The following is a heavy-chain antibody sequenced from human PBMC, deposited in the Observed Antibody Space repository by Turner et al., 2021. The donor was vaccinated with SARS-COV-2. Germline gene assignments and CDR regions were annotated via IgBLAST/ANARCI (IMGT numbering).Heavy chain of an antibody. D-gene: IGHD6-19*01. CDR1: GFTVSSNS. CDR2: IYSGGST. Sequence: EVQLLESGGGLIQPGGSLRLSCSASGFTVSSNSMGWVRQAPGKGLEWVSVIYSGGSTYYAYSVKGRFTISRDNSKNTLYLQMRAEDTAVYYCARGYSSGWYQRGAFDIWGQGTMVTVSS. J-gene: IGHJ3*02. CDR3: ARGYSSGWYQRGAFDI. V-gene: IGHV3-53*01.